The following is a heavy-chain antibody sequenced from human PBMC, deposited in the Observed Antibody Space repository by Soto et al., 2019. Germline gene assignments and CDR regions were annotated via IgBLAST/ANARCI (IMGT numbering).Heavy chain of an antibody. Sequence: QVQLVQSGAEVKKPGSSLKVSCTASGGTLNNYAISWLRKAPGQGLEWMGGIITAFGPAIYAQKFQGRVAITADESTQTAHMGGSSLRSEDTAVYYCAAGGSWARLDNWGQGTLVTVSS. CDR1: GGTLNNYA. CDR2: IITAFGPA. J-gene: IGHJ4*02. CDR3: AAGGSWARLDN. D-gene: IGHD6-13*01. V-gene: IGHV1-69*01.